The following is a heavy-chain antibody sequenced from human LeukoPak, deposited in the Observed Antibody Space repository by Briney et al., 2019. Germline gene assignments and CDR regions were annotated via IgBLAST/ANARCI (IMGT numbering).Heavy chain of an antibody. J-gene: IGHJ4*02. CDR3: ARLGGNFPYFDY. CDR1: GYTFTGYY. D-gene: IGHD4-23*01. Sequence: VASVKVSCKASGYTFTGYYMHWVRQAPGQGLEWMGRINPNSGGTNYAQKFQGRVTMTRDTSISTAYMELSRLRSDDPAVYYCARLGGNFPYFDYWGQGTLVTVSS. V-gene: IGHV1-2*06. CDR2: INPNSGGT.